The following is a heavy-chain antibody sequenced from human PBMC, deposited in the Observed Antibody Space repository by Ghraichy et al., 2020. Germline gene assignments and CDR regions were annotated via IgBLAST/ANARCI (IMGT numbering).Heavy chain of an antibody. CDR2: INHSGST. D-gene: IGHD2-15*01. Sequence: SETLSLTCAVYGGSFSGYYWSWIRQPPGKGLEWIGEINHSGSTNYNQSLKSRVTISVDTSKNQFSLKLSSVTAADTAVYYCARGFVVVAATGAFDIWGQGTMVTVSS. J-gene: IGHJ3*02. CDR1: GGSFSGYY. CDR3: ARGFVVVAATGAFDI. V-gene: IGHV4-34*01.